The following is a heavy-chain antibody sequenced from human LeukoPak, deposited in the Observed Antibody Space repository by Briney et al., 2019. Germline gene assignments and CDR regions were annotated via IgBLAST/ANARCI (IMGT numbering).Heavy chain of an antibody. CDR2: INHSGST. D-gene: IGHD6-19*01. J-gene: IGHJ4*02. CDR1: GGSFSGYY. Sequence: PSETLSLNCAVYGGSFSGYYWSWIRQPPGKGLEWIGEINHSGSTNYNPSLKSRVTISVDTSKIQFSLKLSSVTAADTAVYYCARGGVAVAGPPFDYWGQGTLVTVSS. CDR3: ARGGVAVAGPPFDY. V-gene: IGHV4-34*01.